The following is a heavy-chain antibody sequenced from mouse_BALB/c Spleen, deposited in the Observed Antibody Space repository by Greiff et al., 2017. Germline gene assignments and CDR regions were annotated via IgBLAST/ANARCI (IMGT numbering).Heavy chain of an antibody. CDR2: INPYNGAT. Sequence: EVQLQQSGPELVKPGASVKISCKASGYSFTGYYMHWVKQSHVKSLEWIGRINPYNGATSYNQNFKDKASLTVDKSSSTAYMELHSLTSEDSAVYYCARIGDYYDLAYWGQGTLVTVSA. J-gene: IGHJ3*01. D-gene: IGHD2-4*01. CDR3: ARIGDYYDLAY. V-gene: IGHV1-31*01. CDR1: GYSFTGYY.